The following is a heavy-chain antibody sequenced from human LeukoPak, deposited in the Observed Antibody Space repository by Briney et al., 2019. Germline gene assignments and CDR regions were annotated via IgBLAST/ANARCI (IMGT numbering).Heavy chain of an antibody. CDR1: GGSFSGYY. D-gene: IGHD3-10*01. V-gene: IGHV4-34*01. Sequence: SETLSLTCAVCGGSFSGYYWSWIRQSPGKGLEWIGEINHSGSTDYNPCLKRRLTIAVDMSKNQFSLKLSSVTAADTAVYYCRYSADYYGMDVWGQGTTVIVSS. CDR2: INHSGST. CDR3: RYSADYYGMDV. J-gene: IGHJ6*02.